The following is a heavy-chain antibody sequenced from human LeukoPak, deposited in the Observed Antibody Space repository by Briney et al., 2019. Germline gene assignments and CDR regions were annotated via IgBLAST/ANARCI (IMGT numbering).Heavy chain of an antibody. CDR1: GGTFSSYA. CDR3: AREPGIAAAGPNWFDP. CDR2: IIPIFGIA. Sequence: SVKVSCKASGGTFSSYAISWVRQAPGQGLEWMGRIIPIFGIANNAQKFQGRVTITADKSTSTAYMELSSLRSEDTAVYYCAREPGIAAAGPNWFDPWGQGTLVTVSS. J-gene: IGHJ5*02. D-gene: IGHD6-13*01. V-gene: IGHV1-69*04.